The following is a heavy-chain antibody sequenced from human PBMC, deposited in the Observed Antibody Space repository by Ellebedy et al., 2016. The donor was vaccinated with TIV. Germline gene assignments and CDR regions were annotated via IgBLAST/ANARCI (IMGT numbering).Heavy chain of an antibody. CDR3: ARDFLGY. CDR1: GFTFSGYW. V-gene: IGHV3-74*01. CDR2: NNSDGCAT. Sequence: GESLKISCAAPGFTFSGYWKHWVRQVPGKGLVWVSRNNSDGCATNYADSVKGRFTISRDNAKNTLYLQMNSLRVEDTAVYYCARDFLGYWGQGTLVTVSS. D-gene: IGHD3-3*01. J-gene: IGHJ4*02.